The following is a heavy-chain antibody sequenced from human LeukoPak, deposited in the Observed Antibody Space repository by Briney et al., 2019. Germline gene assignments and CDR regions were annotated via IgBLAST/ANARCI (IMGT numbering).Heavy chain of an antibody. CDR2: ISSSSSYI. V-gene: IGHV3-21*01. D-gene: IGHD3-10*01. CDR3: ARDQSITMVRGITRAPPKY. CDR1: GFTFSSYS. J-gene: IGHJ4*02. Sequence: GGSLRLSCAASGFTFSSYSMNWVRQAPGKGLERVSSISSSSSYIYYADSVKGRFTISRDNAKNSLYLQMNSLRAEDTAVYYCARDQSITMVRGITRAPPKYWGQGTLVTVSS.